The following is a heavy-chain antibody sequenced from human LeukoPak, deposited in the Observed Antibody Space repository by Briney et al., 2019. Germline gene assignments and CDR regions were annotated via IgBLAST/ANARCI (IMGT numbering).Heavy chain of an antibody. D-gene: IGHD2-15*01. J-gene: IGHJ4*02. V-gene: IGHV3-74*01. Sequence: GGSLRLSCAASGFTFSSYWMHWDRQAPGKGLVWVSRINSDGSVSNYADSVKGRFTISRDNAKNTLYLQMNSLRAEDTAVYYCATQPGSDYWGQGTLVTVSS. CDR1: GFTFSSYW. CDR2: INSDGSVS. CDR3: ATQPGSDY.